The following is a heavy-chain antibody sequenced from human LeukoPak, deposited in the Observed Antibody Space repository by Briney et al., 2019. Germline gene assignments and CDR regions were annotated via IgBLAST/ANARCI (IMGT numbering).Heavy chain of an antibody. Sequence: ASVKVSCKASGYTFTGYYMHWVRQAPGQGLEYMGWIRPSNGNRNYAQKFQDRVTLTTDSSTSSVYMELRSLRSDDTAFYYCARAFSASKSCDYWGQGTLVTVSS. CDR3: ARAFSASKSCDY. J-gene: IGHJ4*02. CDR2: IRPSNGNR. CDR1: GYTFTGYY. V-gene: IGHV1-18*04. D-gene: IGHD6-19*01.